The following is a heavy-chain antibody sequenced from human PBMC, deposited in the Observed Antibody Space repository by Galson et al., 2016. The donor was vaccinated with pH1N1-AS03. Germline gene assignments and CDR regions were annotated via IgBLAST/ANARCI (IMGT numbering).Heavy chain of an antibody. CDR1: GYTFTNFG. V-gene: IGHV1-18*01. D-gene: IGHD4-17*01. J-gene: IGHJ4*02. CDR2: ISAYSGNT. Sequence: SVKVSCKASGYTFTNFGIIWVRQAPGQGLEWLGWISAYSGNTDYAQSLQGRVSMTTDPSTSTAYMERTSLTSDDTAIYYCARDLRSDFGNAFVAGVQFGRYWGQGTLVTVSS. CDR3: ARDLRSDFGNAFVAGVQFGRY.